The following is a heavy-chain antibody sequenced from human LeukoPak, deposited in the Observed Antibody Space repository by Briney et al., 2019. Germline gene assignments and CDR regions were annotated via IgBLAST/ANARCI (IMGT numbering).Heavy chain of an antibody. CDR2: ISAYNGNT. CDR3: ASDGNSESYPGYFDY. D-gene: IGHD1-26*01. CDR1: GYTITSYV. J-gene: IGHJ4*02. Sequence: ASVNGTSTATGYTITSYVTSWARQAPGQGLEWMGWISAYNGNTNYAQNLQGRVNMTTDTSTSTAYMEPRSLRSDDTAVYYCASDGNSESYPGYFDYWGQGTRVTVSS. V-gene: IGHV1-18*01.